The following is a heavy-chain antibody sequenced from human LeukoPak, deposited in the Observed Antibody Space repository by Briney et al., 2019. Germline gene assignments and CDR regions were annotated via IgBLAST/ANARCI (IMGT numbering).Heavy chain of an antibody. J-gene: IGHJ4*02. CDR2: INPNSGGT. CDR3: ARDQEGFDY. CDR1: GYTFTAYY. V-gene: IGHV1-2*06. Sequence: ASVKVSCKASGYTFTAYYMHWVRQAPGQGLEWMGRINPNSGGTKYAQKFQGRVTVTRDTSTSTVHMELSGLRSEDTAVYYCARDQEGFDYWGQGTLVTVSS.